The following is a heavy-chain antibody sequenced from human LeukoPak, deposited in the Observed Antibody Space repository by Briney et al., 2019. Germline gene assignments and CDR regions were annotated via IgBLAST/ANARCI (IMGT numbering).Heavy chain of an antibody. V-gene: IGHV4-39*07. D-gene: IGHD3-16*02. CDR3: ARGDYVWGSYRHDAFDI. CDR1: GGSISSSSYY. Sequence: SETLSLTCTVSGGSISSSSYYWGWIRQPPGKGLEWIGSIYYSGSTYYNPSLKSRVTISVDTYKNQVSLKLSSVTAADTGVYYCARGDYVWGSYRHDAFDIWGQGTMVTVSS. CDR2: IYYSGST. J-gene: IGHJ3*02.